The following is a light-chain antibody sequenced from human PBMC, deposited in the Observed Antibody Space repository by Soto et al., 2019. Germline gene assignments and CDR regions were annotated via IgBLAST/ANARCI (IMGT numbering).Light chain of an antibody. J-gene: IGKJ1*01. CDR2: AAS. V-gene: IGKV1-39*01. CDR1: QDISSS. CDR3: HQTAANPST. Sequence: CRASQDISSSLNWYQHKSGKAPKLLIHAASSLQSGVPSTFSGSGSGTDFALTISSLQPEDFATYYCHQTAANPSTYGQGGKV.